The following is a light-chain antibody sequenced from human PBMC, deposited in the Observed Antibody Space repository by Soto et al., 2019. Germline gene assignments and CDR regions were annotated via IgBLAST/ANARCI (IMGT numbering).Light chain of an antibody. CDR3: QQYDSYPLT. CDR1: QSISNH. CDR2: DVY. J-gene: IGKJ4*01. Sequence: DIQMTQSPSSLSASVEHRFILTCRASQSISNHLNWYQQKPGKAPKFLIYDVYTLESGVTSRFSGSGSGTEFTLTISSLQPEDFATYYCQQYDSYPLTVGGGTKVENK. V-gene: IGKV1-39*01.